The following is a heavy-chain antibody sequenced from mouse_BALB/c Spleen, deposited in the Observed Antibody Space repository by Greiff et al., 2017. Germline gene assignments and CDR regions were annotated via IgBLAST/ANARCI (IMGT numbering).Heavy chain of an antibody. V-gene: IGHV5-9-3*01. J-gene: IGHJ2*01. D-gene: IGHD4-1*01. Sequence: EVQLVESGGGLVKPGGSLKLSCAASGFTFSSYAMSWVRQTPEKRLEWVATISSGGSYTYYPDSVKGRFTISRDNAKNTLYLQMSSLRSEDTAMYYCARQTGTGAYYFDYWGQGTTLTVSS. CDR1: GFTFSSYA. CDR3: ARQTGTGAYYFDY. CDR2: ISSGGSYT.